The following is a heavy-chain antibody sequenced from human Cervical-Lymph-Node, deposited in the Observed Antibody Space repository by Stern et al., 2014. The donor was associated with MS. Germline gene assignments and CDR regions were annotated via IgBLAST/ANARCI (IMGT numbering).Heavy chain of an antibody. CDR1: GYSFTTYW. Sequence: VQLVESGAEVKKPGESLKISCKVSGYSFTTYWIAWVRQMPGRCLEWMGLLSPGDSDTRYSPSFQGHVTMSADNSISTAYLQWNSLKASDTAIYYCARPSNVGLFLHHGGQGTLVTVSS. CDR3: ARPSNVGLFLHH. CDR2: LSPGDSDT. D-gene: IGHD3-16*01. J-gene: IGHJ1*01. V-gene: IGHV5-51*01.